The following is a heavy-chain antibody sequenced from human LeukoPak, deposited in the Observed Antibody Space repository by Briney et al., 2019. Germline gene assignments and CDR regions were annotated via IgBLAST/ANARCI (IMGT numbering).Heavy chain of an antibody. D-gene: IGHD3-22*01. CDR2: IIPIFGTA. V-gene: IGHV1-69*05. CDR1: GGTFSSYA. Sequence: GASVKVSCKASGGTFSSYAISWVRQAPGQGLEWMGGIIPIFGTANYAQKFQGRVTITTDESTSTAYMELSSLRSEDTAVYYCARHTNYDSSGYPFQHWGQGTLVTVSS. J-gene: IGHJ1*01. CDR3: ARHTNYDSSGYPFQH.